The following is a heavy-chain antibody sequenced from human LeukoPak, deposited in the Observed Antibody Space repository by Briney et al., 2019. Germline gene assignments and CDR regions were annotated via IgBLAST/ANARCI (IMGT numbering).Heavy chain of an antibody. CDR3: ARDCSSTSCYWTFDY. Sequence: PGGSLRLSCAASGFTFSSYWMTWVRQAPGKGLEWVANIKQDGSEKYYVDSVKGRFTISRDNAKNLLYLQMNNLRAEDTAVYYCARDCSSTSCYWTFDYWGQGTLVTVSS. CDR2: IKQDGSEK. D-gene: IGHD2-2*01. CDR1: GFTFSSYW. J-gene: IGHJ4*02. V-gene: IGHV3-7*01.